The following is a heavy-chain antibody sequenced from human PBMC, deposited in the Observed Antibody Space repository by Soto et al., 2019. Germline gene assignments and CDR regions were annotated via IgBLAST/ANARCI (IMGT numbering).Heavy chain of an antibody. D-gene: IGHD2-2*01. CDR2: IRNNRSNK. CDR3: ARDGAGRYCSSTSCRHYGMDV. CDR1: GFTFSSYS. J-gene: IGHJ6*02. Sequence: PGGSLRLSSAASGFTFSSYSMNWVRQAPGKGLEWVSFIRNNRSNKYYADSVKGRFTISRDNSKNTLYLQMNSLRAEDTAVYYCARDGAGRYCSSTSCRHYGMDVWGQGTTVTVSS. V-gene: IGHV3-33*08.